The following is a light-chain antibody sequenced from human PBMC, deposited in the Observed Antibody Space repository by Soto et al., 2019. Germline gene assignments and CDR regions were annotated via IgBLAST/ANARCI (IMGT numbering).Light chain of an antibody. J-gene: IGKJ2*01. CDR1: QTISSW. V-gene: IGKV1-5*03. Sequence: DIQMTQSPSTLSGSVGDRVTITCRASQTISSWLAWYQQKPGKAPKLLIYKASTLKSGVPSRFSGSGSGTEFTLTISSLQPDDFATYYCQQHDSYSPMYTFGQGTKLEIK. CDR3: QQHDSYSPMYT. CDR2: KAS.